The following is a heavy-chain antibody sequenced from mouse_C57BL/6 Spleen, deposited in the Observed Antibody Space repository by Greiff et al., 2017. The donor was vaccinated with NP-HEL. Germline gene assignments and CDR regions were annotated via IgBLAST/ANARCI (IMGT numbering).Heavy chain of an antibody. J-gene: IGHJ3*01. CDR1: GYTFTSYW. CDR3: ARGDYYASFAY. D-gene: IGHD1-1*01. Sequence: QVQLQQPGAELVKPGASVKMSCKASGYTFTSYWITWVKQRPGQGLEWIGDIYPGSGSTNYNEKFKSKATLTVDTSSSTAYMKLSSLTSEDTAVYYCARGDYYASFAYWGQGTLVTVSA. CDR2: IYPGSGST. V-gene: IGHV1-55*01.